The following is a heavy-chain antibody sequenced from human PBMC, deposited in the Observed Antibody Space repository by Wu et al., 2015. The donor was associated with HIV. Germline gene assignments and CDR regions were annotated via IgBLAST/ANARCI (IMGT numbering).Heavy chain of an antibody. D-gene: IGHD6-19*01. CDR3: ARDHSSGWIYSFDY. J-gene: IGHJ4*02. CDR1: GYSFNTYG. Sequence: QVQLVQSGPDVKKPGASVKVSCKASGYSFNTYGITWVRQAPGQGLEWMGWISAYNGDTKFAQKFQGRVTMTTDTSTSTAYMEVTSLRSDDTAVYYCARDHSSGWIYSFDYVGPGNAGHRLL. CDR2: ISAYNGDT. V-gene: IGHV1-18*01.